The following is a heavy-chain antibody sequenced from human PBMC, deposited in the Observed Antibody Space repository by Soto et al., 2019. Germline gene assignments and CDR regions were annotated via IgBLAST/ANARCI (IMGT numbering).Heavy chain of an antibody. V-gene: IGHV3-30*18. CDR2: ISYTGSNS. D-gene: IGHD6-19*01. CDR3: AKGGRGIIAVAGTPWDY. CDR1: GFTFSNYG. J-gene: IGHJ4*02. Sequence: QVQLVESGGGVVQPGRSLRVSCAASGFTFSNYGMHWVRQAPGKGLEWVALISYTGSNSYYADSVKGRFTISRDNSENTLFLQMNNLRAEDTAVYYCAKGGRGIIAVAGTPWDYWGQGTQVTVSS.